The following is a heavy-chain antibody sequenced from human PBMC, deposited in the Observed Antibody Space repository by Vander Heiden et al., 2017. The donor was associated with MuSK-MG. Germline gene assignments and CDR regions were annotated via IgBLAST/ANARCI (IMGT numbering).Heavy chain of an antibody. V-gene: IGHV3-9*01. Sequence: DVQLVESGGGLVQPGRSLRLSCAASGFTFDDYARHWVRQAPGKGLEWVSGISWNSGSIGYADSVKGRFTISRDNAKNSLYLQMNSLRAEDTALYYCAEATYYYYGMDVWGQGTTVTVSS. CDR3: AEATYYYYGMDV. J-gene: IGHJ6*02. CDR2: ISWNSGSI. CDR1: GFTFDDYA.